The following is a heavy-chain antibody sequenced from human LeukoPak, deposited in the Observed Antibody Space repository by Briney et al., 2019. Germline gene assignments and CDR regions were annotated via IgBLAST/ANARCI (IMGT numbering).Heavy chain of an antibody. J-gene: IGHJ6*03. CDR3: AEGDYMDV. CDR2: INQDGSTK. V-gene: IGHV3-7*01. CDR1: GFTFSSSW. Sequence: GGSLRHSCAASGFTFSSSWMSWVRQAPGKGLEWVANINQDGSTKQYGDSVKGRFTISRDNAKNSLYVQMNSLRGEDTAVYYCAEGDYMDVWGKGTTVTVSS.